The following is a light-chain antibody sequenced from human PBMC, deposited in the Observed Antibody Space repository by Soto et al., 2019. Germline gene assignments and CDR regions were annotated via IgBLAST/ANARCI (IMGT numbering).Light chain of an antibody. CDR2: NVS. J-gene: IGLJ3*02. CDR1: SSDVGGYNF. Sequence: QSVLTQPRSVSGSPGQSVTISCTGTSSDVGGYNFVSWYQQHPGKAPKVMISNVSERPSGVPDRFSGSKSDNTASLTISGLQAEDEADYYCSSYAGTYTWVFGGGTKVTVL. V-gene: IGLV2-11*01. CDR3: SSYAGTYTWV.